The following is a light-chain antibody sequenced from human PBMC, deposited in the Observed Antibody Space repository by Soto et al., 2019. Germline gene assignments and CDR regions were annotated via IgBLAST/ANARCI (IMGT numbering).Light chain of an antibody. CDR1: SSSIGSNT. CDR3: AAWDDSLSGPV. Sequence: QAVVTQPPSASGTPGQRVTSSCSGSSSSIGSNTVSWYQQLPGTAPKLLIYSNNQRPSGVPDRFSGSKSGTSASLAISGLQSEDEADYYCAAWDDSLSGPVFGGGTQLTVL. J-gene: IGLJ2*01. V-gene: IGLV1-44*01. CDR2: SNN.